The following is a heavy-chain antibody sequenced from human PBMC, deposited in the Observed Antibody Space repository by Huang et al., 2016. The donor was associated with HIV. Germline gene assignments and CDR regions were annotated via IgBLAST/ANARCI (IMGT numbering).Heavy chain of an antibody. CDR3: AKGYYEN. CDR1: GFTFSSYG. V-gene: IGHV3-30*18. Sequence: QEQLVESGGGVVHPGRSLRLSCAASGFTFSSYGMHWVRQGRGKGLEWVEFISYDGHNEFYRDCVRGRFTISRDNSKNTLSLQMNSLRAEDTAVYFCAKGYYENWGQGTLVTVSS. J-gene: IGHJ4*02. CDR2: ISYDGHNE.